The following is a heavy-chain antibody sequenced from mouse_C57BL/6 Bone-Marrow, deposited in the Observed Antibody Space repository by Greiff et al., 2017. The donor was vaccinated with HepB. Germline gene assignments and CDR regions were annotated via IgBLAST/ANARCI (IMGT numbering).Heavy chain of an antibody. J-gene: IGHJ1*03. D-gene: IGHD1-1*01. CDR3: LYYYGSSYEDWYFDV. V-gene: IGHV1-81*01. CDR1: GYTFTSYG. CDR2: IYPRSGNT. Sequence: VMLVESGAELARPGASVNLSCKASGYTFTSYGISWVKQRTGQGLEWIGEIYPRSGNTYYNEKFKGKATLTADKSSSTAYMELRSLTSEDSAVYFCLYYYGSSYEDWYFDVWGTGTTVTVSS.